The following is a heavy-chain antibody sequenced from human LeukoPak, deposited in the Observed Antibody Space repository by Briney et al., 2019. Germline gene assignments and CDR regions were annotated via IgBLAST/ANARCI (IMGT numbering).Heavy chain of an antibody. D-gene: IGHD6-13*01. CDR1: GFTVSNNY. V-gene: IGHV3-66*01. J-gene: IGHJ6*02. CDR2: MYSGNYI. Sequence: PGGSLRLSCVASGFTVSNNYMSWVRQAPGKGLEWVSIMYSGNYISYADSVKGRFTISRDNSKNTLFLQMNSRRADDTAVYYCARDRGIAAVGGRGMDVWGQGTTVTVSS. CDR3: ARDRGIAAVGGRGMDV.